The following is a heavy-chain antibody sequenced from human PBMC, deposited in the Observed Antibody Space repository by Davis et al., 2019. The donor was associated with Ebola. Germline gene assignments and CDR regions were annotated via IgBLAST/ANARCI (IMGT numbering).Heavy chain of an antibody. J-gene: IGHJ5*02. CDR3: ARRPLGGNWFDP. CDR1: GGSFSGYY. CDR2: INHSGST. Sequence: SETLSLTCAVYGGSFSGYYWSWIRQPPGKGLEWIGEINHSGSTNYNPSLKSRVTISVDTSKNQFSLKLRSVTAADTAVYYCARRPLGGNWFDPWGQGTLVTVSS. V-gene: IGHV4-34*01. D-gene: IGHD7-27*01.